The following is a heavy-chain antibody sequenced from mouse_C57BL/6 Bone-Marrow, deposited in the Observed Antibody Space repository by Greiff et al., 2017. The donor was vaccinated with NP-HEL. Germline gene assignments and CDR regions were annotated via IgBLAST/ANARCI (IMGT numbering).Heavy chain of an antibody. CDR2: IDPENGDT. CDR3: TTWDSSGYVGY. Sequence: VQLQQSGAELVRPGASVKLSCTASGFNITDDYMHWVKQRPEQGLEWIGWIDPENGDTEYASTFQGKATITADTSSTTAYLQLSSLPSEDTAVYYCTTWDSSGYVGYWGQGTTLTVSS. CDR1: GFNITDDY. V-gene: IGHV14-4*01. D-gene: IGHD3-2*02. J-gene: IGHJ2*01.